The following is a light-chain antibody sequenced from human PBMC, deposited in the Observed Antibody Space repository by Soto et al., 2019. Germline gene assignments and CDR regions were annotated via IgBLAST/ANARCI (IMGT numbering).Light chain of an antibody. Sequence: DIVMTQSPASLVVSLCERATINCNPTQSLLYSSNNKNYLAWYQQKPGQPPKLLIYWASTRESGVPDRFSVSGSGTDFTLTISRLQAEDLAVYYCQQYYSTTPTFCGGTKVDI. CDR1: QSLLYSSNNKNY. CDR3: QQYYSTTPT. J-gene: IGKJ4*01. V-gene: IGKV4-1*01. CDR2: WAS.